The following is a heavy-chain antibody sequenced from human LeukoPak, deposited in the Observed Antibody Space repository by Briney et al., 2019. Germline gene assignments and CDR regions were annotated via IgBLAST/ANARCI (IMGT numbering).Heavy chain of an antibody. D-gene: IGHD2-2*01. V-gene: IGHV4-34*01. J-gene: IGHJ4*02. CDR1: GGSFSGYY. CDR3: ARATRRDIVVVPAAHHGSSSGLDFDY. CDR2: INHSGST. Sequence: SETLSLTCAVSGGSFSGYYWSWIRQPPGKGLEWIGEINHSGSTNYNPSLKSRVTISVDTSKNQFSLKLSSVTAADTAVYYCARATRRDIVVVPAAHHGSSSGLDFDYWGQGTLVTVSS.